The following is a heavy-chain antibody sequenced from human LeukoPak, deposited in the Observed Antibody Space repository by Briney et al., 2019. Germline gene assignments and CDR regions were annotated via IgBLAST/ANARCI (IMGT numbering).Heavy chain of an antibody. Sequence: ASVKVSCKASGYTFTSYDINWVRQATGQGLEWMGWMNPNSGNTGYAQKFQGRVTMTRNTSISTAYMELSSLRSEDTAVYYCARGSSSSWYAYFDYWGQGTLVTVSS. CDR1: GYTFTSYD. CDR2: MNPNSGNT. J-gene: IGHJ4*02. V-gene: IGHV1-8*01. D-gene: IGHD6-13*01. CDR3: ARGSSSSWYAYFDY.